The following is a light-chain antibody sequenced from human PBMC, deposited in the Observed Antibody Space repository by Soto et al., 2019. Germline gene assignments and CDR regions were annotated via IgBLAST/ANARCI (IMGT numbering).Light chain of an antibody. CDR3: QQRNIWPPVT. CDR2: GAF. J-gene: IGKJ5*01. Sequence: ALTQSPGTLSSSPGERATLSCRASQSVSSNYVAWYQQKPGQAPRLLIYGAFNRATGIPARFSGSGSGTDFTLTISSLEPEDSAIYYCQQRNIWPPVTFGQGTRLEI. V-gene: IGKV3-11*01. CDR1: QSVSSN.